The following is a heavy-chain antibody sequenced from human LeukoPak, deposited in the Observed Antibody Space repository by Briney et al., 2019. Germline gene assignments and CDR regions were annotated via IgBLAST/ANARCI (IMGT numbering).Heavy chain of an antibody. CDR2: ISVGGNT. J-gene: IGHJ6*02. D-gene: IGHD2-2*02. V-gene: IGHV3-69-1*01. Sequence: GGSLRLSCAASGFSFNDNAMTWLRQAPGKGLEWVAVISVGGNTKYADSGKGRFTISRDNAKNSLYLQMNSLRAEDTAVYYCARDKGNTVYYYGMDVWGQGTTVTVSS. CDR1: GFSFNDNA. CDR3: ARDKGNTVYYYGMDV.